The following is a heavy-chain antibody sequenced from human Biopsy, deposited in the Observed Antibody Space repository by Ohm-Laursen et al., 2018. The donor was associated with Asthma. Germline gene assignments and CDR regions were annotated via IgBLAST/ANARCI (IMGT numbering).Heavy chain of an antibody. Sequence: SAKLSCKASGGTLNNYAINWVRQAPGQGLEWMGGISPIFGSIKYAEKFQGRVTLTADVFTNTVHMELTSLRSDDTAVLYCAKASCYYFSCDLDVWGQGTTVIVSS. V-gene: IGHV1-69*01. CDR1: GGTLNNYA. CDR2: ISPIFGSI. J-gene: IGHJ6*02. CDR3: AKASCYYFSCDLDV.